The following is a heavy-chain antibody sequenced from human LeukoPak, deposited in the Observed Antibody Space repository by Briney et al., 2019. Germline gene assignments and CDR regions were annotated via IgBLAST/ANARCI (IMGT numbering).Heavy chain of an antibody. Sequence: GGSLRLSCAASGFTFSSYGMHWVRQAPGKGLEWVAVISYDGSNKYYADSVKGRFTISRDNSKNTLYLQMNSLRAEDTAVYYCARDSVGGGQGTLVTVSS. D-gene: IGHD2-15*01. J-gene: IGHJ4*02. CDR2: ISYDGSNK. CDR1: GFTFSSYG. CDR3: ARDSVG. V-gene: IGHV3-30*03.